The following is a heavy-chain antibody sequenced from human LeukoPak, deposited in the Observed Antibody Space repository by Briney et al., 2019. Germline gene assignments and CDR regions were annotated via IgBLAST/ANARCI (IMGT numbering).Heavy chain of an antibody. Sequence: ASVKVSCTVSGYTLTELSMHWVRQAPGKGLEWMGGFDPEDGETIYAQKFQGRVTMTEDTSTDTAYMELSSLRSEDTAVYYCATEGVSWEPTKKRFDYWGQGTLVTVSS. CDR1: GYTLTELS. CDR3: ATEGVSWEPTKKRFDY. V-gene: IGHV1-24*01. D-gene: IGHD1-26*01. J-gene: IGHJ4*02. CDR2: FDPEDGET.